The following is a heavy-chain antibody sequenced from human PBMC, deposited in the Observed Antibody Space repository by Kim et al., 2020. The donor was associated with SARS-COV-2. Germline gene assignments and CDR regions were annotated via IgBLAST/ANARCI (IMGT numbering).Heavy chain of an antibody. V-gene: IGHV1-2*06. D-gene: IGHD2-21*01. CDR1: GSTFSGFY. J-gene: IGHJ4*02. CDR2: IDPDSVGT. Sequence: ASVKVSCKASGSTFSGFYVHWVREAPGRGLQWMGRIDPDSVGTKSAQMFQGRVTMSRDTSIRTVYLELSRLRSDDTAIYYCAKDQVVLEYYFAFLGQGTL. CDR3: AKDQVVLEYYFAF.